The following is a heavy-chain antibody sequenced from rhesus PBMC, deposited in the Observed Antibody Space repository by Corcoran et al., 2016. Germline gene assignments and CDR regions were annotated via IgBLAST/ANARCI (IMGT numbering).Heavy chain of an antibody. CDR3: ASLPGIVAGLLDV. J-gene: IGHJ5-2*02. D-gene: IGHD6-31*01. CDR1: GGSIPSSYYF. CDR2: IPYSGSP. V-gene: IGHV4-122*02. Sequence: QVQLQESGPGLVKSSETPSLTCAASGGSIPSSYYFWRWIRQAPGQGLEWMGYIPYSGSPTYNPSLKSRVTISRDTSKNWFSLKLTSVTAADAAVYYCASLPGIVAGLLDVWGRGALVTVSS.